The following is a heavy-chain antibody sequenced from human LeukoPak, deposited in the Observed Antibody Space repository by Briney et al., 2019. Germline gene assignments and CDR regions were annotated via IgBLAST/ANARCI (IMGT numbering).Heavy chain of an antibody. V-gene: IGHV4-30-4*01. CDR1: GGSISSGDYY. CDR2: IYYSGST. CDR3: ARGVDTAMVHQPPSDAFDI. J-gene: IGHJ3*02. Sequence: SETLSLTCTVSGGSISSGDYYWSWIRQPPGKGLEWIGYIYYSGSTYYNPSLKSRVTISVDTSKNQFSLKLSSVTAADTAVYYCARGVDTAMVHQPPSDAFDIWGQGTMVTVSS. D-gene: IGHD5-18*01.